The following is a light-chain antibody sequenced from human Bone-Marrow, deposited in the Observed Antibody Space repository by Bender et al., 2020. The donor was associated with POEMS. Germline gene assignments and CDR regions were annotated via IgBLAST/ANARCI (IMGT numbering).Light chain of an antibody. CDR1: SSNIGAHA. V-gene: IGLV1-44*01. CDR3: SSYAGSNYPYV. CDR2: SSH. J-gene: IGLJ1*01. Sequence: QSVLTQPPSASGTPGQRVTISCSGGSSNIGAHAVNWYQHLPGTAPKLLIYSSHRRPSEVPDRFSGSRSGTSASLAISGLQSEDEADYYCSSYAGSNYPYVFGTGTSVTVL.